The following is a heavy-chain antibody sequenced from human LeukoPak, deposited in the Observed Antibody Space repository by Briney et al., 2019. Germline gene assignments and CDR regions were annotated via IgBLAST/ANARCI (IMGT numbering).Heavy chain of an antibody. V-gene: IGHV3-30*18. CDR2: ISYDGSNK. CDR1: GFTFSSYG. D-gene: IGHD2-15*01. CDR3: AKARYDGEVMIAATDY. Sequence: PGRSLGLSCAASGFTFSSYGMHWVRQAPGKGLEWVAFISYDGSNKYYADSVKGRFTISRDNSKNTLYLQMNNLRADDTAVYYCAKARYDGEVMIAATDYWGQGTLVTVSS. J-gene: IGHJ4*02.